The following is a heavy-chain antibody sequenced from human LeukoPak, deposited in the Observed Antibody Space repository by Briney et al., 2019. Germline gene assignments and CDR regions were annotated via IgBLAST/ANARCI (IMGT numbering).Heavy chain of an antibody. V-gene: IGHV4-4*02. Sequence: SETLSLTCAVSGDSINDKYRWRWVRQFPDKGLEWIGEAFRSGGTTYNPSLKSRVTISVDTSKNQFSLKLSSVTAADTAVYYCARLGQLERLVRRPTRFDPWGQGTLVTVSS. CDR3: ARLGQLERLVRRPTRFDP. D-gene: IGHD1-1*01. CDR1: GDSINDKYR. J-gene: IGHJ5*02. CDR2: AFRSGGT.